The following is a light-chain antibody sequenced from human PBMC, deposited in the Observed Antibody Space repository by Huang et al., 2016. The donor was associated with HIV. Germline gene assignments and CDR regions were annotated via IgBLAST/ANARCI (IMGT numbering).Light chain of an antibody. Sequence: DIVMTQSPLSLPVTPGEPASISCRSNQSLLHESGHNYLDWYLQKPGQSPQLLIYLASTRASGVPDRFTGSGSGTDFTLRINKMEAQDVGVYFCMQALQTPYTFGRGTKLEI. J-gene: IGKJ2*01. CDR2: LAS. CDR1: QSLLHESGHNY. CDR3: MQALQTPYT. V-gene: IGKV2-28*01.